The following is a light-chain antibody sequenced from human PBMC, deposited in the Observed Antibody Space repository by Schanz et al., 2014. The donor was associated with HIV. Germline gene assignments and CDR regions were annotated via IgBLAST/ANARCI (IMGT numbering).Light chain of an antibody. CDR3: AAWDVNLNGPV. J-gene: IGLJ2*01. Sequence: QSVLTQPPSVSGAPGQRVTISCTGSSSNIGAGYDVHWYQQLPGTAPRLLIFDDNSRPSGVPDRFSGSKSGTSASLAISGLQSEDEADYYCAAWDVNLNGPVFGGGTKLTVL. V-gene: IGLV1-40*01. CDR2: DDN. CDR1: SSNIGAGYD.